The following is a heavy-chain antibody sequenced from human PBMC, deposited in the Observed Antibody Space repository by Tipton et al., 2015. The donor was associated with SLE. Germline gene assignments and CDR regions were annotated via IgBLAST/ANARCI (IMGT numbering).Heavy chain of an antibody. J-gene: IGHJ4*02. CDR1: GASTSSNN. Sequence: TLSPTCTVSGASTSSNNWSWIRQPPGKGLEWIGYIYTSGSTNYHPSLKSRVTIFVDTSKSQLSLKLSSVTAADTAVYYCARSVKGDYGDFFDYWGQGKLVTVSS. CDR2: IYTSGST. CDR3: ARSVKGDYGDFFDY. D-gene: IGHD4-17*01. V-gene: IGHV4-4*08.